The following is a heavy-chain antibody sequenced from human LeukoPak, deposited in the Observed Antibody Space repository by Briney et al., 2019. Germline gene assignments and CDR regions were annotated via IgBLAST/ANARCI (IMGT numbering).Heavy chain of an antibody. Sequence: GGSLRLSCAAPGFIFDDYAIHWVRQAPGKGLEWVSLISGDGGSTYYADSVKGRFTISRDNSKNSLYLQMNSLRTEDTALYYCAKERQWLRAFDYWGQGTLVTVSS. V-gene: IGHV3-43*02. J-gene: IGHJ4*02. CDR3: AKERQWLRAFDY. CDR2: ISGDGGST. D-gene: IGHD5-12*01. CDR1: GFIFDDYA.